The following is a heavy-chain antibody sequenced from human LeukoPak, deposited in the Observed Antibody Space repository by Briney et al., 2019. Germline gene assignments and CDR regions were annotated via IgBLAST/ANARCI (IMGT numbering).Heavy chain of an antibody. CDR3: ARNGGGKIAAAPGDY. CDR1: GASLSGYY. D-gene: IGHD6-13*01. V-gene: IGHV4-59*08. Sequence: SETLSLTCTVSGASLSGYYWTWIRQPPGKGLEWIGYNSYSRSTNYNPSLKSRVTISVDTSKNQFSLKLSSVTAADTAVYYCARNGGGKIAAAPGDYWGQGTLVTVSS. J-gene: IGHJ4*02. CDR2: NSYSRST.